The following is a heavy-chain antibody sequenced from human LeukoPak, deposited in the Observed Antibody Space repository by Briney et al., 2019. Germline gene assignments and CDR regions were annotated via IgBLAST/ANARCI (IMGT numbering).Heavy chain of an antibody. D-gene: IGHD7-27*01. Sequence: PGGSLRLSCTTSGFTFSSYALSWVRQAPGKGLGWVSGIRVSGSTYYPDSVTGRFTISRDNSENTLYLQMSGLRAEDTAIYYCAKGTGDTAYYFDFWGQGVLVTVSS. CDR3: AKGTGDTAYYFDF. J-gene: IGHJ4*02. CDR2: IRVSGST. CDR1: GFTFSSYA. V-gene: IGHV3-23*01.